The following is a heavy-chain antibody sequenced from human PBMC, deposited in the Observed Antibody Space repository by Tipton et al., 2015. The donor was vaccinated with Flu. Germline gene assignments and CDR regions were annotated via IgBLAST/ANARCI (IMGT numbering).Heavy chain of an antibody. V-gene: IGHV4-61*02. Sequence: TLSLTCTVSGGSISSGSYYWSWIRQPAGKGLEWIGRIYTSGSTNYNPSLKSRVTISVDTSKNQFSLKLSFVTAADTAVYYCARSKYPPQGGVVDDYWGQGTLLTVSS. CDR2: IYTSGST. CDR1: GGSISSGSYY. J-gene: IGHJ4*02. CDR3: ARSKYPPQGGVVDDY. D-gene: IGHD3-3*01.